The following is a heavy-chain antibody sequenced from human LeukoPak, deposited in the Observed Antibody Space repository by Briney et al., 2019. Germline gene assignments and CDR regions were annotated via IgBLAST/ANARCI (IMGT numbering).Heavy chain of an antibody. J-gene: IGHJ3*02. CDR2: IYYSGST. CDR1: GGSISSSSYY. V-gene: IGHV4-39*01. Sequence: SETLSLTCTVSGGSISSSSYYWGWIRQPPGKGLEWIGSIYYSGSTYYNPSLKSRVTISVDTSKNQSSLKLSSVTAADTAVYYCARQDRDIVVVVAATGAFDIWGQGTMVTVSS. CDR3: ARQDRDIVVVVAATGAFDI. D-gene: IGHD2-15*01.